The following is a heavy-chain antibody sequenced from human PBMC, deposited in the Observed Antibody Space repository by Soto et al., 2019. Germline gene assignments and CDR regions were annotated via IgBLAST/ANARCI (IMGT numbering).Heavy chain of an antibody. V-gene: IGHV3-21*01. CDR1: GFTFTRYS. CDR3: ARESEDLTSNFDY. CDR2: ISSTTNYI. Sequence: EVQLVESGGGLVKPGGSLRLSCAACGFTFTRYSMNWVRQAPGKGLGWVSSISSTTNYIYYADCMKGRFTVSRDNAKNSVYLDMNSLSAEDTAVYYCARESEDLTSNFDYWGQGTLVTVSS. J-gene: IGHJ4*02.